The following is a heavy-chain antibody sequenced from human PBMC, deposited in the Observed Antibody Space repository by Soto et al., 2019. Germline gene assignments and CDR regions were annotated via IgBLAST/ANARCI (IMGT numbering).Heavy chain of an antibody. D-gene: IGHD2-8*01. V-gene: IGHV4-31*11. CDR2: IYYSGTA. Sequence: QVQLQESGPGLLKPSQTLSLTCAVSGASISRGGYYWSWIRLVPGKGLEWIGYIYYSGTAYYKPSLRGRVSLSVDTSKNQFARTVNSVTAADTGVYYCARARRGRGVSLAPWGLGTLVHVSS. J-gene: IGHJ5*02. CDR3: ARARRGRGVSLAP. CDR1: GASISRGGYY.